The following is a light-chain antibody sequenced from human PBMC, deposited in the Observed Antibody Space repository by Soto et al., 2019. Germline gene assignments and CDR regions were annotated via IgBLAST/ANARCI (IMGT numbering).Light chain of an antibody. CDR2: AVS. Sequence: QSALTQPRSVSGSPGQSVTISCTGTNSDVGAYPFVSWYQQLPGKAPKLIISAVSYRPSGVPDRFSGSRSGNTASLTISGLQTEYEADYYCFSYTASDMWVFGGGTKLTVL. J-gene: IGLJ3*02. CDR1: NSDVGAYPF. CDR3: FSYTASDMWV. V-gene: IGLV2-11*01.